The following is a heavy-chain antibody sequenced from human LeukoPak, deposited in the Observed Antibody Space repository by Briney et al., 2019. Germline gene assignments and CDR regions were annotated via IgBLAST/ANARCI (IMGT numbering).Heavy chain of an antibody. CDR1: GFTFSSYA. D-gene: IGHD2-15*01. J-gene: IGHJ4*02. CDR3: TRNYCSGGSCYLY. V-gene: IGHV3-23*01. CDR2: ISGSGGST. Sequence: PGGSLRLSCAASGFTFSSYAMSWVRQAPGKGLEWVSAISGSGGSTYYADSVKGRFTISRDNSKNTLYLQMNSLRAEDTAVYYCTRNYCSGGSCYLYWGQGTLVTVSS.